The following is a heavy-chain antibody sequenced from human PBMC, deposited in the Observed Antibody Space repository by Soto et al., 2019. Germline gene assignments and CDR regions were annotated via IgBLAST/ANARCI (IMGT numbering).Heavy chain of an antibody. J-gene: IGHJ4*02. D-gene: IGHD3-10*01. CDR1: GFTFSNAW. Sequence: GGSLRLSXAASGFTFSNAWMSWVRQAPGKGLEWVGRIKSKTDGGTTDYAAPVKGRFTISRDDSKNTLYLQMNSLKTEDTAVYYCTSNSMFGGVIITSYFDYWGQSTMVTVST. CDR3: TSNSMFGGVIITSYFDY. V-gene: IGHV3-15*01. CDR2: IKSKTDGGTT.